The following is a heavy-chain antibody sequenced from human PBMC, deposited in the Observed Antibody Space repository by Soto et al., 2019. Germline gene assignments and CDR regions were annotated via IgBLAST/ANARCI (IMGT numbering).Heavy chain of an antibody. CDR2: IKQGGSEK. Sequence: SLRLSCAASGFTFSSYWMSWVRQAPGKGLEWVANIKQGGSEKYYVDSVKGRFTISRDNAKNSLYLQMNSLRAEDTAVYYCARDREYSGYDRKYNWFDPWGQGTLVTVSS. D-gene: IGHD5-12*01. CDR1: GFTFSSYW. V-gene: IGHV3-7*03. J-gene: IGHJ5*02. CDR3: ARDREYSGYDRKYNWFDP.